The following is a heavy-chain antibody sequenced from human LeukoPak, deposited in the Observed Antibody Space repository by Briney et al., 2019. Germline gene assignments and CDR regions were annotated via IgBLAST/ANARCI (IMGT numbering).Heavy chain of an antibody. CDR1: GFTFSSYA. D-gene: IGHD6-13*01. CDR2: ISGSGDST. Sequence: PGGSLRLSCAASGFTFSSYAMTWVRQAPGEGLEWVSAISGSGDSTYYADSVKGRFTISRDNSKNTLYLQMNSLRAEDTAVYYCAKDLDSSTWSMDVWGQGTTVTVSS. CDR3: AKDLDSSTWSMDV. V-gene: IGHV3-23*01. J-gene: IGHJ6*02.